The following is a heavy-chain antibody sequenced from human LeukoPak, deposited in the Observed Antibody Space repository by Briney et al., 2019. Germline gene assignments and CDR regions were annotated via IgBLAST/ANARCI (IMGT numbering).Heavy chain of an antibody. Sequence: ASAKVSCKASGYTFTSYDINWVRQATGQGLEWMGWMNPNSGNTGYAQKFQGRVTMTRNTSISTAYMELSSLRSEDTAVYYCARSGGSSPISGYYYYYMDVWGKGTTVTVSS. J-gene: IGHJ6*03. V-gene: IGHV1-8*01. CDR2: MNPNSGNT. CDR3: ARSGGSSPISGYYYYYMDV. D-gene: IGHD6-13*01. CDR1: GYTFTSYD.